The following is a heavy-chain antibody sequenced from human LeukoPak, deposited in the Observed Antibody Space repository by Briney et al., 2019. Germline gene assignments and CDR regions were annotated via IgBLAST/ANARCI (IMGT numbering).Heavy chain of an antibody. CDR2: ISYDGSNK. D-gene: IGHD6-19*01. CDR3: ARETIAVYFDY. V-gene: IGHV3-30-3*01. Sequence: GGSLRLSCVASGFTFSRYAVYWVRQAPGRGLEWVAVISYDGSNKYYADSVKGRFTISRDNSKNTLYLQMNSLRAEDTAVYYCARETIAVYFDYWGQGTLVTVSS. CDR1: GFTFSRYA. J-gene: IGHJ4*02.